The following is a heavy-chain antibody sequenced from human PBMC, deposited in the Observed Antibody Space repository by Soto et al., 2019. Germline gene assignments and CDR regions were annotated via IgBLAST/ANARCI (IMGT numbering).Heavy chain of an antibody. V-gene: IGHV3-23*01. CDR2: ICGSGGST. J-gene: IGHJ6*02. D-gene: IGHD6-13*01. Sequence: GGSLRLSCAASGFTFSSYAMSWVRQAPGKGQEGDSAICGSGGSTYYADSVEGRFTISRDNSKNTLYLQMNSLRAEDTAVYYCAKEWQAAGTGYYYFHGMDVWGQGTTVTVSS. CDR1: GFTFSSYA. CDR3: AKEWQAAGTGYYYFHGMDV.